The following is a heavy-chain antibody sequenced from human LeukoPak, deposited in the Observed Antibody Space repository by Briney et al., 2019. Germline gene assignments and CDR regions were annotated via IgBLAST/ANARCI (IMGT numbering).Heavy chain of an antibody. D-gene: IGHD1-7*01. Sequence: GGSLRLSCAASGFTFSTSAMRWVRQAPGRGLEWVSAITPSGYDTYYADSVRGRFTISRDNSRNTLYLQMNSLRAEDTAVYYCARPGLGTMHYFDYWGQGTLVTVSS. CDR3: ARPGLGTMHYFDY. J-gene: IGHJ4*02. CDR2: ITPSGYDT. CDR1: GFTFSTSA. V-gene: IGHV3-23*01.